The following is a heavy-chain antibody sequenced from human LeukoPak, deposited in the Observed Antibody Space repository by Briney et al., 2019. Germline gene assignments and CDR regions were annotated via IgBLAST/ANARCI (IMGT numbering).Heavy chain of an antibody. V-gene: IGHV1-18*01. J-gene: IGHJ4*02. D-gene: IGHD2-15*01. CDR3: ARDLRSGLSFYYFDY. CDR1: GYTFTSYG. Sequence: ASVKVSCTASGYTFTSYGISWVRQAPGQGLEWMGWISAYNGNTNYAQKLQGRVTMTTDTSTNTAYMELRSLRSDDTAVYYCARDLRSGLSFYYFDYWGQGTLVTVSS. CDR2: ISAYNGNT.